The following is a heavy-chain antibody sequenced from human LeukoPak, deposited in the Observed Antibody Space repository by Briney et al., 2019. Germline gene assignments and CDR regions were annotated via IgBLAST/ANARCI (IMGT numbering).Heavy chain of an antibody. CDR1: GGSISSGGYY. CDR3: ARGGYDENAFDI. Sequence: SQTLSLTCTVSGGSISSGGYYWRWIRQHPGKSLEWIGYIYYSGSTYYNPSLKSRVTISVDTSKNQFSLKLSSVTAADTAVYYCARGGYDENAFDIWGQGTMATVSS. V-gene: IGHV4-31*03. D-gene: IGHD5-12*01. CDR2: IYYSGST. J-gene: IGHJ3*02.